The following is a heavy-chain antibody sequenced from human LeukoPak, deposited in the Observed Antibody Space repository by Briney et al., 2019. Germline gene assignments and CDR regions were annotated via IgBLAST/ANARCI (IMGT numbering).Heavy chain of an antibody. J-gene: IGHJ4*02. D-gene: IGHD4-23*01. CDR2: ISAYDGNT. V-gene: IGHV1-18*01. CDR3: ARGDRDYGGNSKFDY. CDR1: GYTFTSYG. Sequence: ASVKVSCKASGYTFTSYGISWVRQAPGQGLEWMGWISAYDGNTNYAQKPQGRVTMTTDTSTSTAYMELRSLRSDDTAVYYCARGDRDYGGNSKFDYWGQGTLVTVSS.